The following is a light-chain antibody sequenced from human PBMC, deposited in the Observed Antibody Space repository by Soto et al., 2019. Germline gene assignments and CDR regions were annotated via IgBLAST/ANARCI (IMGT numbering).Light chain of an antibody. CDR2: AAS. CDR1: QSISSY. J-gene: IGKJ2*01. Sequence: DIQMTQSPSSLSASVGDRVTITCRASQSISSYLNWYQQKPGKAPKLLIYAASSLQSVVPSRFSGSGSVTDFTLTISSLQPEDFATYYCQQSYSTPRYTFGQGTKLEIK. CDR3: QQSYSTPRYT. V-gene: IGKV1-39*01.